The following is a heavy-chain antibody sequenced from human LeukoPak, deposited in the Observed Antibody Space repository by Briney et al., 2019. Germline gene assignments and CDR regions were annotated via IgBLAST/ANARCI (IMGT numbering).Heavy chain of an antibody. CDR1: GFTFSSYG. CDR3: AKVSFDAPSSWPFDY. J-gene: IGHJ4*02. Sequence: GGSLRLSCAASGFTFSSYGMHWVRQAPGKGLEWLAFIRYDGSNKYYADSVKGRFTISRDNSKNTLYLQMYSLRAEDTAVYYCAKVSFDAPSSWPFDYWGQGTLVTVSS. V-gene: IGHV3-30*02. CDR2: IRYDGSNK. D-gene: IGHD6-13*01.